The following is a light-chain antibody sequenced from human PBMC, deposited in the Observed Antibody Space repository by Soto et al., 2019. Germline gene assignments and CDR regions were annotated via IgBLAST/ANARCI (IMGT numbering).Light chain of an antibody. CDR2: GAS. CDR1: QSLNSN. J-gene: IGKJ1*01. Sequence: DTIMTQSPVILSVSPGERATVSCRASQSLNSNLAWYQQKPGQAPRLLIIGASERVTTIPARFSGSGSGTEFTLSISSLQSGGFAVYYWQQYNTWPWTFGQGTKVEIK. V-gene: IGKV3-15*01. CDR3: QQYNTWPWT.